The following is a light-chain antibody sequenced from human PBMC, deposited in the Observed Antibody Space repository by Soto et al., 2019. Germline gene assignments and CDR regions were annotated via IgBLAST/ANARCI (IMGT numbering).Light chain of an antibody. CDR1: QSIRPL. J-gene: IGKJ4*01. V-gene: IGKV1-39*01. CDR3: QQSLSNSLT. Sequence: DIQMTQSPPSLSAAVGDRVTISCRASQSIRPLLAWYQQKPGKAPKLLIYGTSNLESGVPSRFGGSGSGTEFTLTISSLQLEDFATYYCQQSLSNSLTFGGGTKVDIK. CDR2: GTS.